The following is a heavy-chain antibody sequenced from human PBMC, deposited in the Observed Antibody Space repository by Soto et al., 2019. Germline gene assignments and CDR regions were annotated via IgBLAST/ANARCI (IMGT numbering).Heavy chain of an antibody. V-gene: IGHV3-23*01. CDR1: GFTFSSYA. D-gene: IGHD3-9*01. Sequence: GGSLRLSCAASGFTFSSYAMSWVRQAPGKGLEWVSAISGSGGSTYYADSVKGRFTISRDNSKNTLYLQMNSLRAEDTAVYYFATLHYDILTGSFDYWGQGTLVTVSS. CDR2: ISGSGGST. CDR3: ATLHYDILTGSFDY. J-gene: IGHJ4*02.